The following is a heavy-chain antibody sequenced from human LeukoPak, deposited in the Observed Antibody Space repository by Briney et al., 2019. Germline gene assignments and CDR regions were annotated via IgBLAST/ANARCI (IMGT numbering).Heavy chain of an antibody. V-gene: IGHV3-23*01. J-gene: IGHJ4*02. CDR2: ISNSGKT. CDR3: AKEAPYAVGGTGRVYYFDY. CDR1: GFTFSNYA. Sequence: GGSLRLSCAASGFTFSNYAISWVRQAPGKGPNLDSAISNSGKTYYADSMKGRFTIARDNSKNTVHLQMNSLRAEDTAVYYCAKEAPYAVGGTGRVYYFDYWGQGALVTVSS. D-gene: IGHD1-26*01.